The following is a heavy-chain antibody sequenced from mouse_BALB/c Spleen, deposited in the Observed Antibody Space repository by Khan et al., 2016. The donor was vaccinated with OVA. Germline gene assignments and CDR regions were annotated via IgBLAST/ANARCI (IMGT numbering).Heavy chain of an antibody. J-gene: IGHJ3*01. CDR2: IYPGNSDT. D-gene: IGHD1-3*01. CDR3: TRGGYSSFAY. V-gene: IGHV1-5*01. CDR1: GYIFTSYL. Sequence: EVELVESGTVLARPGASVKMSCKASGYIFTSYLIHWVKQRPGQGLEWIGDIYPGNSDTSYNQKFKDKAKLTAGTSASTAYMELSNLTNEDSAVYYCTRGGYSSFAYWGQGTLVTVSA.